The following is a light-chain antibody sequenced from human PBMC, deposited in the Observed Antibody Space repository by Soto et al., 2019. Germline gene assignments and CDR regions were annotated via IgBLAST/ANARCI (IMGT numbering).Light chain of an antibody. J-gene: IGKJ1*01. CDR3: MQGLQSWT. Sequence: DIVMTQSPLSLPVTPGEPASISCRSSQSLLHSSGYSYLDWYLQKPGQSPQLLIYLGSTRASGVTDRFSRSGSGTDFTLKISKVEADDVGVYYCMQGLQSWTFGQGTKVDIK. V-gene: IGKV2-28*01. CDR1: QSLLHSSGYSY. CDR2: LGS.